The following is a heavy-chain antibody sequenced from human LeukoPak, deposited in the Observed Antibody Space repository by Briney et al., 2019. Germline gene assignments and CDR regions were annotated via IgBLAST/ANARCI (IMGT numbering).Heavy chain of an antibody. V-gene: IGHV3-30*03. CDR2: ISYDGSNR. D-gene: IGHD1-26*01. CDR3: ARALLGPTAS. Sequence: GGSLRLSCVGSGFTFSAYGMHWVRQAPGKGLGGVAFISYDGSNRYYTDSVKGRFTSSRDNSNNTLDLQMNSLTTEDTAVFYRARALLGPTASWGQGTLVTVSS. J-gene: IGHJ5*02. CDR1: GFTFSAYG.